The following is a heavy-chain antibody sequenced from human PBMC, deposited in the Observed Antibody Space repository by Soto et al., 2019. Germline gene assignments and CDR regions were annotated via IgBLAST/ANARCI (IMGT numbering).Heavy chain of an antibody. CDR1: GFSLSTSGVG. J-gene: IGHJ4*02. Sequence: SGPTLVNPTQTLTLTCTFSGFSLSTSGVGVGWIRQPPGKALEWLALIYWDDDKRYSPSLKRRLTITKDTSKNQVVLTMTNMDPVDTATYYCAHRALFDYYDSSGYYDYWGQGTQVTVSS. CDR2: IYWDDDK. CDR3: AHRALFDYYDSSGYYDY. D-gene: IGHD3-22*01. V-gene: IGHV2-5*02.